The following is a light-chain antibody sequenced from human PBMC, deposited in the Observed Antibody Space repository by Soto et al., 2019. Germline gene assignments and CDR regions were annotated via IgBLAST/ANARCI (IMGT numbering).Light chain of an antibody. J-gene: IGLJ3*02. Sequence: QSVLTQPASVSGSPGQSITISCTGTSRDVGSYNLVSWYQKHPGKAPKLIISEVNKRPSGVPDRFSGSKSGNTASLTVSGLQAEDEADYYCTSYGGRDNLMFGGGTQLTVL. V-gene: IGLV2-23*02. CDR1: SRDVGSYNL. CDR2: EVN. CDR3: TSYGGRDNLM.